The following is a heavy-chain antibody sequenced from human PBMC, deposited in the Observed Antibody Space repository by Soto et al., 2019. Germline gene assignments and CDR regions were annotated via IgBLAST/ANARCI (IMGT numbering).Heavy chain of an antibody. D-gene: IGHD3-10*01. CDR3: ARAPRGNYGYPSYFDY. Sequence: PSETLSLTCTVSGGSISSGDYYWSWIRQPPGKGLEWIGYIYYSGSTNYNPSLKSRVTISVDTSKNQFSLKLSSVTAADTAVYYCARAPRGNYGYPSYFDYWGQGPLVTVSS. V-gene: IGHV4-30-4*02. CDR1: GGSISSGDYY. CDR2: IYYSGST. J-gene: IGHJ4*02.